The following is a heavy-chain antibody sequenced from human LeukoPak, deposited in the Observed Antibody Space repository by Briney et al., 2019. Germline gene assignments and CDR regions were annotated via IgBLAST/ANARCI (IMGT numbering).Heavy chain of an antibody. CDR2: IIPIFGTA. D-gene: IGHD5-18*01. CDR3: ARSRGYSYGYFGYYYGMDV. V-gene: IGHV1-69*13. Sequence: ASVKVSCKASGGTFSSYAISWVRQAPGQGLEWMGGIIPIFGTANYAQKFQGRVTITADESTSAAYMELSSLRAEDTAVYYCARSRGYSYGYFGYYYGMDVWGQGTTVTVSS. J-gene: IGHJ6*02. CDR1: GGTFSSYA.